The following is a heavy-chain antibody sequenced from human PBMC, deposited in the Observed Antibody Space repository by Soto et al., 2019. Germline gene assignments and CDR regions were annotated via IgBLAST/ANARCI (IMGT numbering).Heavy chain of an antibody. V-gene: IGHV1-8*01. D-gene: IGHD4-17*01. CDR3: ARNSDYGDYANFDY. CDR2: MNPNSGNT. CDR1: GYTFTSYD. Sequence: QVQLVQSGAEVKKPGASVKVSCKASGYTFTSYDINWVRQATGQGLEWMGWMNPNSGNTGYAQKFQGRVTMTRNTXXSTAYMELSSLRSEDTAVYYCARNSDYGDYANFDYCGQGTLVTVSS. J-gene: IGHJ4*02.